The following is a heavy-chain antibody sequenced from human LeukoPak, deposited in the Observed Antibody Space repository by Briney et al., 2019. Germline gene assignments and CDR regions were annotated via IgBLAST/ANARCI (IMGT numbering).Heavy chain of an antibody. CDR2: IYYSESTSGST. V-gene: IGHV4-39*01. CDR3: ARVGGTDAFDI. D-gene: IGHD1-26*01. Sequence: PSETLSLTCTVSGGSISSRSYYWGWIRQPPGKGLEWIGSIYYSESTSGSTYCNPSLKSRITISVDTSKNQFSLKLSSVTAADTAVYYCARVGGTDAFDIWGQGTMVTVSS. J-gene: IGHJ3*02. CDR1: GGSISSRSYY.